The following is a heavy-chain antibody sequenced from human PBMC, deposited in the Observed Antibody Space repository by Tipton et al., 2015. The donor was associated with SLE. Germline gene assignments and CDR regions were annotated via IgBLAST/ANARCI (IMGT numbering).Heavy chain of an antibody. D-gene: IGHD3-16*01. CDR2: IYYSGST. Sequence: TLSLTCTVSGGSISSYYWSWIRQPPGKGLEWIGYIYYSGSTNYNPSLKSRVTISVDTSKNQFFLKLSSVTAADTAVYYCASSLMITFGGVIRPDAFDIWGQGTMVTVSS. CDR3: ASSLMITFGGVIRPDAFDI. CDR1: GGSISSYY. J-gene: IGHJ3*02. V-gene: IGHV4-59*01.